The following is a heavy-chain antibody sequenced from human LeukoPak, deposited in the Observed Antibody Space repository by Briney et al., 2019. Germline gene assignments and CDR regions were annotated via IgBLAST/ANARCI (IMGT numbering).Heavy chain of an antibody. D-gene: IGHD3-3*01. Sequence: ASVKVSCKASGYTFTGYYMHWVRQAPGQGLEWMGWINPNSGGTNYAQKFQGRVTMTRDTSISTAYMELSRLRSDDTAVYYCARGAIFGVVISGIYYYYGMDVWGQGTTVTVSS. CDR1: GYTFTGYY. CDR2: INPNSGGT. V-gene: IGHV1-2*02. CDR3: ARGAIFGVVISGIYYYYGMDV. J-gene: IGHJ6*02.